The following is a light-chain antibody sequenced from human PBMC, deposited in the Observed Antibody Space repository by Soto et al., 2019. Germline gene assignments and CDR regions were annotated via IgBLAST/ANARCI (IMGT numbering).Light chain of an antibody. Sequence: DIQMTQSPSTLSASVGDRVTSTCRASQSINDWLAWYQQKPEKTPKLLIYKASSLHGGVPSRFSGSGSGTEFTLTISSLQPDDFATYYCQQYNNWPRTFGQGTKVDIK. CDR2: KAS. V-gene: IGKV1-5*03. J-gene: IGKJ1*01. CDR3: QQYNNWPRT. CDR1: QSINDW.